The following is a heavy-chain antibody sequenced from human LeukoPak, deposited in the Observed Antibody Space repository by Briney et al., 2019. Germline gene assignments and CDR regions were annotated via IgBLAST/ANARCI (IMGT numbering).Heavy chain of an antibody. D-gene: IGHD2-15*01. V-gene: IGHV3-23*01. CDR2: ISRSGDT. J-gene: IGHJ4*02. CDR3: AKDRCSGGSCYFDY. Sequence: GGSLRLSCAASGFTLTGYAMSWVRQAPGKGLEWVSSISRSGDTYNADSVKGRFTISRDNSKNTLYLQMNSLRAEDTAVYYCAKDRCSGGSCYFDYWGQGTLVTVSS. CDR1: GFTLTGYA.